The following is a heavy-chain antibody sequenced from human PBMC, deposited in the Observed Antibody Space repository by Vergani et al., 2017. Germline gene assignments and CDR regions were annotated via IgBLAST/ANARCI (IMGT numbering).Heavy chain of an antibody. D-gene: IGHD1-14*01. Sequence: EVQLVESGGGLVKPGGSLRLSCAASGFTSAGYAMHWVRQAPGKGLEWFSGISWNSNSIGYADSVKGRFTISRDNAKNSLYLQMNRLRAEDTALYYCAKDLGTSTGGGWFDPWGQGTLVTVSS. CDR1: GFTSAGYA. V-gene: IGHV3-9*02. J-gene: IGHJ5*02. CDR2: ISWNSNSI. CDR3: AKDLGTSTGGGWFDP.